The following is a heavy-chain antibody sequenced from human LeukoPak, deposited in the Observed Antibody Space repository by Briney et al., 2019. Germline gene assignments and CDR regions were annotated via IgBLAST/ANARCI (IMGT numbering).Heavy chain of an antibody. D-gene: IGHD3-3*01. J-gene: IGHJ4*02. V-gene: IGHV4-59*01. Sequence: SETLSLTCTVSGGSISNYYWSWIRQPPGKGLEWIGYIYYTGSTNYNPSLKSRVTISVDTSKDQFSLRLNSVTAADTAVYYCARVTIFGVVFIDYWGQGTLVTVSS. CDR2: IYYTGST. CDR1: GGSISNYY. CDR3: ARVTIFGVVFIDY.